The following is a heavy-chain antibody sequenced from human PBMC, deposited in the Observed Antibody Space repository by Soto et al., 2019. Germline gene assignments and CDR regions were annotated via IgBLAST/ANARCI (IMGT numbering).Heavy chain of an antibody. V-gene: IGHV1-69*13. CDR2: IIPIFGTS. Sequence: SSVNVSFKASVCTFSSYSISGVRQAPGQGLEGMGWIIPIFGTSNYAQKFQGRVTITADESTSTPYMEMSSLRSEDTAVYYCARDRYYSYGMDVWGQGTTVTVSS. CDR1: VCTFSSYS. CDR3: ARDRYYSYGMDV. J-gene: IGHJ6*02.